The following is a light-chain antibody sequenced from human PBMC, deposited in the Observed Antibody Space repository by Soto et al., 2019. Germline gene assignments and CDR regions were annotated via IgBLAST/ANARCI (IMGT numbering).Light chain of an antibody. CDR3: QQYNNWPPIT. V-gene: IGKV3-15*01. J-gene: IGKJ5*01. CDR1: QSVSSK. Sequence: EIVMTQSPATXSXXXXXXAXXXXRXSQSVSSKLAWYQQKPGQAPRLLIYGASTRATGIPARFSGSGSGTEFTLTISSLQSEDFAVYYCQQYNNWPPITFGQGTRLE. CDR2: GAS.